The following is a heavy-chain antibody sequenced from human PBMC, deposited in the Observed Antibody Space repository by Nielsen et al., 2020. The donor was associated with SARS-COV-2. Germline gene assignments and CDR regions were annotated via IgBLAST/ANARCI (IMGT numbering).Heavy chain of an antibody. V-gene: IGHV3-30*18. Sequence: VRQAPGKGLEWVAVISYDGSNKYYADSVKGRFTISRDNSKNTLYLQMNSLRAEDTAVYYCAKDTGGRDDYWGQGTLVTVSS. D-gene: IGHD1-14*01. CDR3: AKDTGGRDDY. J-gene: IGHJ4*02. CDR2: ISYDGSNK.